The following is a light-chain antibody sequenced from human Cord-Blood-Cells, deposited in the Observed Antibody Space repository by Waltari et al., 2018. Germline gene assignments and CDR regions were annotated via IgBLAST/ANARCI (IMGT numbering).Light chain of an antibody. J-gene: IGLJ3*02. V-gene: IGLV2-23*01. Sequence: QSALTQPASVSGSPGPSITIPCPGTSSDVGSYNLASWYQQHPGKAPKLMIYEGSKRPSGVSNRFSGSKSGNTASLTISGLQAEDEADYYCCSYAGSSTWVFGGGTKLTVL. CDR2: EGS. CDR3: CSYAGSSTWV. CDR1: SSDVGSYNL.